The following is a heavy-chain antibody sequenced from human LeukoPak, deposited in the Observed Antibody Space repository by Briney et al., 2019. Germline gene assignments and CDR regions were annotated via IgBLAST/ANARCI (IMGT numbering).Heavy chain of an antibody. D-gene: IGHD5-12*01. CDR2: ISGSGGST. CDR3: ATRGFRQSQIDY. V-gene: IGHV3-23*01. CDR1: GFTFSSYA. J-gene: IGHJ4*02. Sequence: GGSLRLSCAASGFTFSSYAMGWVRQAPGKGLEWVSAISGSGGSTYYADSVKGRFTISRDNSKNTLYLQMNSLRAEDTAVYYCATRGFRQSQIDYWGQGTLVTVSS.